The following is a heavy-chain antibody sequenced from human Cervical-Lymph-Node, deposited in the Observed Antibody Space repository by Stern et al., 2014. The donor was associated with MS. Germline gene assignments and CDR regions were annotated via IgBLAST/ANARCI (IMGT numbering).Heavy chain of an antibody. CDR2: IYYSGST. J-gene: IGHJ6*02. D-gene: IGHD2-21*01. Sequence: QLQLQESGPGLVKPSQTLSLTCTVSGDSLSRGNYYWSWIRQNPGKGLEWIGYIYYSGSTHYNPSLQSRVVISVDGYKNQFALQLNSVTAADTAVYYCARCGGDIPYGMHVWGQGTTVTVSS. CDR3: ARCGGDIPYGMHV. V-gene: IGHV4-31*03. CDR1: GDSLSRGNYY.